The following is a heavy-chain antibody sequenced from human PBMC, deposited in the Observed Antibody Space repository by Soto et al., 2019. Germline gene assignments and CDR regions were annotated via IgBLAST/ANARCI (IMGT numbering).Heavy chain of an antibody. Sequence: SETLSLTCTVSGGSVSSGSYYWSWIRQPPGKGLEWVGYIYYSGSTNYNPSLKSRVTISVDTSKNQFSLKLSSVTAADTAVYYCVRGGQNFDYWGQGTLVTVS. CDR1: GGSVSSGSYY. V-gene: IGHV4-61*01. D-gene: IGHD3-16*01. CDR2: IYYSGST. CDR3: VRGGQNFDY. J-gene: IGHJ4*02.